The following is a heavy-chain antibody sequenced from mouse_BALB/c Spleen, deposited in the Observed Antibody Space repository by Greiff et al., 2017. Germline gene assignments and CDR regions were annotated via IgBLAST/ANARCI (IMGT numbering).Heavy chain of an antibody. Sequence: DVKLVESGPSLVKPSQTLSLTCSVTGDSITSGYWNWIRKFPGNKLEYMGYISYSGSTYYNPSLKSRISITRDTSKNQYYLQLNSVTTEDTATYYCASYYYGSSFYWYFDVWGAGTTVTVSS. CDR2: ISYSGST. CDR3: ASYYYGSSFYWYFDV. D-gene: IGHD1-1*01. V-gene: IGHV3-8*02. J-gene: IGHJ1*01. CDR1: GDSITSGY.